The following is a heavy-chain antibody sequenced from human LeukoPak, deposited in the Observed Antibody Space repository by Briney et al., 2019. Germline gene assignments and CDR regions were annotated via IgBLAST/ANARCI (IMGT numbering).Heavy chain of an antibody. CDR1: GFTFSSYW. Sequence: GGSLRLSCAASGFTFSSYWMHWVRQAPGKGLVWVSRINGDGSSTSYADSVKGRFTISRDNAKNTLYLQMNSLRAEDTAVYYCARSSASRYWGQGTLVTVSS. J-gene: IGHJ4*02. CDR2: INGDGSST. D-gene: IGHD6-6*01. V-gene: IGHV3-74*01. CDR3: ARSSASRY.